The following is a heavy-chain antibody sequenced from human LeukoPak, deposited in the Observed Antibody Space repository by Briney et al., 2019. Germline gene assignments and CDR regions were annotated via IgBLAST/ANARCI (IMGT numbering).Heavy chain of an antibody. CDR1: GYTFTSYY. D-gene: IGHD3-10*02. Sequence: ASVKVSCKASGYTFTSYYMHWVRQAPGQGLEWMGIINPSGGSTSYAQKFQGRVTMTRDMSTSTVYMELSSLRSEDTAVYYCARDLYDRVSSRWFDPWGQGTLVTVSS. CDR3: ARDLYDRVSSRWFDP. J-gene: IGHJ5*02. CDR2: INPSGGST. V-gene: IGHV1-46*01.